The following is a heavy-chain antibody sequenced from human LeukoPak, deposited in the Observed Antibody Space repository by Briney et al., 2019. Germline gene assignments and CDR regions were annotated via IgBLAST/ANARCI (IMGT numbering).Heavy chain of an antibody. V-gene: IGHV4-39*07. CDR2: IYYSGST. CDR1: GGSISSSSYY. Sequence: SETLSLTCTVSGGSISSSSYYWGWIRQPPGKGLEWSWSIYYSGSTYYNPSLKSRVTIAVDTSKNQFSLKLSSVTAADTAVYYCARDPGGSGSSPYFDYWGQGTLVTVSS. CDR3: ARDPGGSGSSPYFDY. J-gene: IGHJ4*02. D-gene: IGHD3-10*01.